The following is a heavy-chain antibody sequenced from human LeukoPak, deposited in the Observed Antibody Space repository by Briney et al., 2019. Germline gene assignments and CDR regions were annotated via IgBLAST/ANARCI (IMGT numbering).Heavy chain of an antibody. D-gene: IGHD6-13*01. CDR1: GFTFSSYA. CDR2: ISSSGSTI. J-gene: IGHJ4*02. V-gene: IGHV3-48*03. Sequence: GGSLRLSCAASGFTFSSYAMNWVRQAPGKGLEWVSYISSSGSTIYYADSVKGRFTISRDNAKNSLYLQMNSLRAEDTAVYYCARRGAAAGKLDYWGQGTLVTVSS. CDR3: ARRGAAAGKLDY.